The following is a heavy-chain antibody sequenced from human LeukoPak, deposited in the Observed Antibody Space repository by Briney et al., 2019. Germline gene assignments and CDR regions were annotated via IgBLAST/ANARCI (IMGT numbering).Heavy chain of an antibody. J-gene: IGHJ3*02. Sequence: SQTLSLTCAVSGGSISRGGYSWSWIRQPPGKGLEWIGYIYPSGNTYYNPSLKSRVTISVDRSKNQFSLKLSFVTAADTAVYYCAKEGGYYNILTGYSPGAFDIWGQGTMVTVSS. D-gene: IGHD3-9*01. CDR3: AKEGGYYNILTGYSPGAFDI. V-gene: IGHV4-30-2*01. CDR2: IYPSGNT. CDR1: GGSISRGGYS.